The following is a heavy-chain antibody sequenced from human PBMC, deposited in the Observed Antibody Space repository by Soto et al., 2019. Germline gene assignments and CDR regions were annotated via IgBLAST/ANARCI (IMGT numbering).Heavy chain of an antibody. J-gene: IGHJ6*02. Sequence: ESVGGLVQPGGSLRLSCAVSGFTFSNYGMSWVRQAPGKGLEWVSAASGSGDTTYYADSVKGRFTISRDNSKNTLYVQMNSLRAEDTAVYHCAKSPSRAPYGMDVWGQGTTVTVSS. CDR1: GFTFSNYG. V-gene: IGHV3-23*01. CDR2: ASGSGDTT. CDR3: AKSPSRAPYGMDV. D-gene: IGHD6-6*01.